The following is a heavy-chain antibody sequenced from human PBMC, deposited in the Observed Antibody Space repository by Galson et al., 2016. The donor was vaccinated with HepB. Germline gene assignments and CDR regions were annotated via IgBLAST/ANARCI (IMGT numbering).Heavy chain of an antibody. J-gene: IGHJ4*02. CDR3: AKELRPNDS. CDR2: ISGSGDRT. Sequence: SLRLSCAVSGFTFTNCAMGWVRQPPGKGLEWVSAISGSGDRTFYADSVKGRFSISRDDSKNTVFLHMNSLRAEDTAVYFGAKELRPNDSWGQGTLVTVSS. CDR1: GFTFTNCA. V-gene: IGHV3-23*01. D-gene: IGHD2-21*02.